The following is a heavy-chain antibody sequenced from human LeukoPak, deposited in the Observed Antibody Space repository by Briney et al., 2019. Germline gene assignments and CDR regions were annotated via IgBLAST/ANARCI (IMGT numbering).Heavy chain of an antibody. Sequence: SETLSLTCTVSGGSISSSSYYWGWIRQPPGKGLEWIGSIYYSGSTYYNPSLKSRVTISVDTSKNQFSLKLSSVTAADTAVYYGARGRGGISHLGGQGTLVTVSS. D-gene: IGHD3-16*01. V-gene: IGHV4-39*01. CDR1: GGSISSSSYY. J-gene: IGHJ4*02. CDR2: IYYSGST. CDR3: ARGRGGISHL.